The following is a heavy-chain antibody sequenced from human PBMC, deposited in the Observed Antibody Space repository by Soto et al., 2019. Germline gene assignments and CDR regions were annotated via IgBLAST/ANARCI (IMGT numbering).Heavy chain of an antibody. CDR3: ARGLGWRRGPFDF. CDR2: ISSSSNTI. Sequence: LRLSCATSGFTFTSYSMNWVRQAPGRGLEWLSYISSSSNTIFYADSVKGRFTISRDSANSSLSLQLTSLRDDDTALYSCARGLGWRRGPFDFWGQGTPVTVSS. CDR1: GFTFTSYS. J-gene: IGHJ4*02. V-gene: IGHV3-48*02. D-gene: IGHD2-21*01.